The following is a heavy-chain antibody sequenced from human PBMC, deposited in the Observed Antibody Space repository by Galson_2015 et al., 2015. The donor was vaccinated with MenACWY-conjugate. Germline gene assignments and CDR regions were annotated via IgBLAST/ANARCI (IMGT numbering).Heavy chain of an antibody. V-gene: IGHV3-7*03. CDR2: INQDESEK. J-gene: IGHJ6*02. Sequence: SLRLSCAASGFTFSSNWMSWVRQAPGKGLEWVANINQDESEKYYVDSMKGRFTISRDDAKNSLYLQMNSLRAEDTAVYYCARLPAGSEIRYFYGMDVWGQGTTVTVSS. CDR1: GFTFSSNW. CDR3: ARLPAGSEIRYFYGMDV. D-gene: IGHD5-24*01.